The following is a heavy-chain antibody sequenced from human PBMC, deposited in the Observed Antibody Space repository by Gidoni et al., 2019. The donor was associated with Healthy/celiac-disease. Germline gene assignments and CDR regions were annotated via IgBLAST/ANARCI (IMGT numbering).Heavy chain of an antibody. CDR1: GGTFSSYA. V-gene: IGHV1-69*06. D-gene: IGHD2-2*01. CDR2: IIPIFGTA. CDR3: ARDSSVSGSTSSTNYYGMDV. J-gene: IGHJ6*02. Sequence: QVQLVQSGAEVKKPGSSVKVSCKASGGTFSSYAISWVRQAPGQGLEWMGGIIPIFGTANYAQKFQGRVTITADKSTSTAYMELSSLRSEDTAVYYCARDSSVSGSTSSTNYYGMDVWGQGTTVTVSS.